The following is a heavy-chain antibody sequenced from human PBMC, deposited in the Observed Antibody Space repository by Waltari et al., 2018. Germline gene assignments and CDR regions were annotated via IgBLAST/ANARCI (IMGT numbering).Heavy chain of an antibody. CDR1: GFTFSRYW. J-gene: IGHJ4*02. V-gene: IGHV3-74*01. CDR2: INTDGSST. Sequence: EVQLVESGGGLVQPGGSLRLSCAASGFTFSRYWMHWVRPAPGKGLVWVSRINTDGSSTSYADSVKGRFTISRDNAKNTLYLQMNSLRAEDTAVYYCARAGGLWFGDFPNDYWGQGTLVTVSS. D-gene: IGHD3-10*01. CDR3: ARAGGLWFGDFPNDY.